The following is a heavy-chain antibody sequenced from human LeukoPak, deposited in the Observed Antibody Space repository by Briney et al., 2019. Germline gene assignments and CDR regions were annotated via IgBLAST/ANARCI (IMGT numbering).Heavy chain of an antibody. CDR3: ARASYSYDISGWVPFDY. J-gene: IGHJ4*02. Sequence: PSETLSLTCTVSGYSISSGDYYWSWIRQPAGKGLEWIGRIYTSGSTNYNPSLKSRVTISGDTSKNQFSLRLSSVTAADTAVYYCARASYSYDISGWVPFDYWGQGTLVTVSS. V-gene: IGHV4-61*02. CDR1: GYSISSGDYY. CDR2: IYTSGST. D-gene: IGHD3-22*01.